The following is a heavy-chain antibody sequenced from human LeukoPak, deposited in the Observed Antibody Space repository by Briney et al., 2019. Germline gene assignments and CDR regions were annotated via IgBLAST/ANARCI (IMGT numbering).Heavy chain of an antibody. D-gene: IGHD6-13*01. J-gene: IGHJ5*02. CDR2: IYTNGST. CDR3: ARDRGFPYSSSWYKGSNNWFDP. CDR1: GCSISSYD. V-gene: IGHV4-4*07. Sequence: PSETLSLTCTVSGCSISSYDWSWIRQAAGKGLEWIGRIYTNGSTNYNPYLKNRLTMSVDTSKNQFSLKLSSVTAADTAVYYCARDRGFPYSSSWYKGSNNWFDPWGQGTLVTVSS.